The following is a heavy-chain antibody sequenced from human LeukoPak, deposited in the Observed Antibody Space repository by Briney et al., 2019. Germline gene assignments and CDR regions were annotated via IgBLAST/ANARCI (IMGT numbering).Heavy chain of an antibody. Sequence: GGSLRLSCAASGFTFSSYAMHWVRQAPGKGLEWVAFIQYDGTNKYYADSVKGRYTISRDNSKNTLYLQMNSLRAEDTAVYYCAKQQALVGANWFDPWGQGTLVTVSS. J-gene: IGHJ5*02. CDR3: AKQQALVGANWFDP. CDR2: IQYDGTNK. CDR1: GFTFSSYA. V-gene: IGHV3-30*02. D-gene: IGHD4/OR15-4a*01.